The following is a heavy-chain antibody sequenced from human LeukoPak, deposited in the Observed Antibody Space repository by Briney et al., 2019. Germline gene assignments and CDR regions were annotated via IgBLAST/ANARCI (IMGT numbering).Heavy chain of an antibody. CDR3: ARAGTTLFGVILNFDS. J-gene: IGHJ4*02. CDR1: GDSVTNNF. D-gene: IGHD3-10*01. Sequence: SETLSLTCTVSGDSVTNNFWNCIRQSPGKGLEWIGFVSHSGKTNSNPALTSRVNISLDTSENRLSLNLSSVTTADTAVYYCARAGTTLFGVILNFDSWGQGTLVTVSS. V-gene: IGHV4-59*02. CDR2: VSHSGKT.